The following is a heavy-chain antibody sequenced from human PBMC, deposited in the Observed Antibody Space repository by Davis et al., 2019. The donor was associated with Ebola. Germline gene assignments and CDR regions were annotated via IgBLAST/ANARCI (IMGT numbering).Heavy chain of an antibody. V-gene: IGHV3-74*01. CDR3: ARVRSNILTGYHY. J-gene: IGHJ4*02. Sequence: PGGSLRLSCAASGFTFSTFWMHWVRQAPGKGLVWVSRINGDGSTTSYADSVKGRFTISRHNAKNTLYLQMDSLTAEDTAVYYCARVRSNILTGYHYWGQGTVVTVSS. CDR2: INGDGSTT. D-gene: IGHD3-9*01. CDR1: GFTFSTFW.